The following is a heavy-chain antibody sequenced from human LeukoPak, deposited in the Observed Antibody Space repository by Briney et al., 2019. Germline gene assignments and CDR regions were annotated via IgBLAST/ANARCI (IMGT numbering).Heavy chain of an antibody. CDR3: ARAPGRYDFWSGYYTNWFDP. D-gene: IGHD3-3*01. V-gene: IGHV1-46*03. J-gene: IGHJ5*02. CDR1: GYTFTSYY. Sequence: GASVKVSCKASGYTFTSYYMHWVRQAPGQGLEWMGIINPSGGSTSYAQKFQGRVTMTRDTSTSTVYVELSSLRSEDTAVYYCARAPGRYDFWSGYYTNWFDPWGQGTLVTVSS. CDR2: INPSGGST.